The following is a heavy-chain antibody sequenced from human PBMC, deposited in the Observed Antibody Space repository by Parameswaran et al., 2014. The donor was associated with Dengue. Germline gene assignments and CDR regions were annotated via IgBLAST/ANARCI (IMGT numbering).Heavy chain of an antibody. J-gene: IGHJ6*04. D-gene: IGHD2-21*02. CDR3: ARHIVVVTATSYYYYGMDV. V-gene: IGHV1-18*01. CDR2: ISAYNGNT. Sequence: WVRQAPGQGLEWMGWISAYNGNTNYAQKLQGRVTMTTDTSTSTAYMELRSLRSDDTAVYYCARHIVVVTATSYYYYGMDVWAKDHGHRLL.